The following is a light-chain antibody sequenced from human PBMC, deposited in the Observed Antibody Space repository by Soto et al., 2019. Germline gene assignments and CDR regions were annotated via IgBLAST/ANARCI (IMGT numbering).Light chain of an antibody. CDR2: AAS. J-gene: IGKJ4*01. V-gene: IGKV1-27*01. CDR1: QGISNY. CDR3: QKCGVAPFT. Sequence: DIQMTQSPSSLSASVGDRVTITCRASQGISNYLAWYQQKPGKVPRLLIFAASTLQSGAPSRFRGAGSETDFTLTISSLQPEDVATYYCQKCGVAPFTFGGGTKVEI.